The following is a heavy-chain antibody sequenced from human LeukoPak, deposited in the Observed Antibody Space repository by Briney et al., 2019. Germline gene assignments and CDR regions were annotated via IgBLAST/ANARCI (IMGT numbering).Heavy chain of an antibody. CDR3: ARDPRWLTPDCTSTSCYENYFDP. V-gene: IGHV4-38-2*02. D-gene: IGHD2-2*01. Sequence: PSDTLSLNCVVYGFSISSCYQWAWIRQSPGERLEWIGRIYHNRSSPYNPSLQSRVTISVDTSNNQFSLRLNSVTAADTAVYYCARDPRWLTPDCTSTSCYENYFDPWGQGTLVTVSS. CDR2: IYHNRSS. J-gene: IGHJ5*02. CDR1: GFSISSCYQ.